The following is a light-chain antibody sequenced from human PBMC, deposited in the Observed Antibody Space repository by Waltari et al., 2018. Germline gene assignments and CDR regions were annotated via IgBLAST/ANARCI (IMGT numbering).Light chain of an antibody. J-gene: IGLJ1*01. CDR3: AACDDSLSVYI. CDR2: YND. V-gene: IGLV1-36*01. CDR1: SSNIGTNS. Sequence: QSVLTQPPSASEAARRSVTISCSGSSSNIGTNSVSWYQQLPGTAPKLLIYYNDQRDSGVSDLFSGSKSGTSASLAISGLHTEDDADYYCAACDDSLSVYIFGAGTLLTVL.